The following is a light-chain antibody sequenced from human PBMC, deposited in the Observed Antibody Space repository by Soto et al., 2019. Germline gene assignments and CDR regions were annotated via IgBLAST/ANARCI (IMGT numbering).Light chain of an antibody. J-gene: IGKJ1*01. V-gene: IGKV1-39*01. CDR3: QQSYSTPWT. Sequence: DIQMTQSPSSLSAFVGDRVTITCRASQSISSYLNWYQQKPGKAPKLLIYAASSLESGVPSRFSGSGSGTAFTLTINSLQPEDFTTYYCQQSYSTPWTFGQGTKVEIK. CDR1: QSISSY. CDR2: AAS.